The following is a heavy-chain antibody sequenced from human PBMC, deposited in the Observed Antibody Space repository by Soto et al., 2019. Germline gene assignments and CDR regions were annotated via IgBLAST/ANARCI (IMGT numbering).Heavy chain of an antibody. J-gene: IGHJ4*02. CDR2: IYPTNSET. CDR1: GYAFINFW. V-gene: IGHV5-51*01. CDR3: ARPGGSGTYYKFEY. D-gene: IGHD3-10*01. Sequence: GESLKISCKGSGYAFINFWIGWVRQMPGKGLAWMGIIYPTNSETRYSPSFQGQVAMSVDKSTATAYLQWSSLKASDTAIYYCARPGGSGTYYKFEYWGQGTPVTVSS.